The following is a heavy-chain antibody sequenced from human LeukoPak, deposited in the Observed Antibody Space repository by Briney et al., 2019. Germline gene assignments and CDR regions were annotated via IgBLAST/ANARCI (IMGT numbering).Heavy chain of an antibody. CDR3: ARAYSSSWYFNWFDP. V-gene: IGHV4-61*05. D-gene: IGHD6-13*01. J-gene: IGHJ5*02. CDR1: GGSISSSSYY. Sequence: PSETLSLTCTVSGGSISSSSYYWGWIRQPPGKGLEWIGYIYYSGSTNYNPSLKSRVTISVDTSKNQFSLKLSSVTAADTAVYFCARAYSSSWYFNWFDPWGQGTLVTVSS. CDR2: IYYSGST.